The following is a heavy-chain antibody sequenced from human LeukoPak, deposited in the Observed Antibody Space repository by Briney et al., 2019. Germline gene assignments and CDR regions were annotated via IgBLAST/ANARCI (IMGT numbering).Heavy chain of an antibody. CDR2: ISYDGSNK. V-gene: IGHV3-30*18. J-gene: IGHJ4*02. CDR1: GFTFSSYG. CDR3: AKGDSYGGYIGHDF. Sequence: GGSLRLSCAASGFTFSSYGMHWVRQAPGKGLEWVAVISYDGSNKYYADSVKGRFTISRDNSKNTLYLQMNSLRAEDTAVYYCAKGDSYGGYIGHDFWGQGTLVTVSS. D-gene: IGHD5-12*01.